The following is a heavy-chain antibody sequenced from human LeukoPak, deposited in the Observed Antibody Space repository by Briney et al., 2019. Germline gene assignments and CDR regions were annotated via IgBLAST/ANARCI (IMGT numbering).Heavy chain of an antibody. Sequence: GGSLRLSCAASGFTVSSNYMSWVRQAPGKGLEWVSVIYSGGSTYYADSVKGRFTISRDNSKNTLYLQMNSLRAEDTAVYYCARSIRGYSSNWDYWGQGTLVTVSS. CDR2: IYSGGST. D-gene: IGHD5-18*01. J-gene: IGHJ4*02. CDR1: GFTVSSNY. CDR3: ARSIRGYSSNWDY. V-gene: IGHV3-53*01.